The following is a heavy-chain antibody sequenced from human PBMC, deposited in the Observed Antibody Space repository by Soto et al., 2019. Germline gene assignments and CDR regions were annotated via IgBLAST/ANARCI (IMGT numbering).Heavy chain of an antibody. V-gene: IGHV3-30-3*01. J-gene: IGHJ6*02. CDR3: ARGRGRAVGTTQYYYGMDV. Sequence: QVQLVESGGGVVQPGRSLRLSCVASGFTFSSHAMHWVRQAPGKGLEWVAVISFDGSNKYHADSVMGRFTISRDNSKNTLYLQMNSLRAEDTAVYYCARGRGRAVGTTQYYYGMDVWGQGTTVTVSS. CDR2: ISFDGSNK. CDR1: GFTFSSHA. D-gene: IGHD1-26*01.